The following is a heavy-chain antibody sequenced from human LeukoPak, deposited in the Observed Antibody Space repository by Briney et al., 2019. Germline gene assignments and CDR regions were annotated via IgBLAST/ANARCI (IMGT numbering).Heavy chain of an antibody. J-gene: IGHJ4*02. CDR2: TYYRSKWYN. V-gene: IGHV6-1*01. CDR1: GDSVSSNNAA. Sequence: SQTLSLTCAISGDSVSSNNAAWNWIRQSPSRGLEWLGRTYYRSKWYNDYAVSVKSRITINPDTSKNQFSLKLSSVTAADTAVYYCAREGLREYYDSSGYYYDYWGQGTLVTVSS. D-gene: IGHD3-22*01. CDR3: AREGLREYYDSSGYYYDY.